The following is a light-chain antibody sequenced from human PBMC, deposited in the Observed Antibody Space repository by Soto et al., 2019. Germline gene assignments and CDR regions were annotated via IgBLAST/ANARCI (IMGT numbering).Light chain of an antibody. V-gene: IGLV1-40*01. CDR3: QSYDSSLSGSAV. Sequence: QAVVTQPPSVSGAPGQRVTISCTGSSSNIGAGYDVHWYQQLPGTAPNLLIYGNTNRPSGVPDRFSGSKSGTSASLAITGLQAEDEADYYCQSYDSSLSGSAVFGGGTQLTVL. CDR1: SSNIGAGYD. J-gene: IGLJ7*01. CDR2: GNT.